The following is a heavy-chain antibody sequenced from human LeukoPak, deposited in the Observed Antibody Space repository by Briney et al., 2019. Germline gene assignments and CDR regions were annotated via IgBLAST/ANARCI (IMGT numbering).Heavy chain of an antibody. J-gene: IGHJ4*02. V-gene: IGHV1-2*02. CDR3: ARFGVPDRNYLDN. D-gene: IGHD3-16*01. CDR1: GYTFTGYY. Sequence: ASVKVSCKASGYTFTGYYMHWVRQAPGQGLEWMGWINPSSGGTNYAQKFQGRVTMTRDTSISTAYMELSRLRSDDTAVYYCARFGVPDRNYLDNWGQGTLVTVSS. CDR2: INPSSGGT.